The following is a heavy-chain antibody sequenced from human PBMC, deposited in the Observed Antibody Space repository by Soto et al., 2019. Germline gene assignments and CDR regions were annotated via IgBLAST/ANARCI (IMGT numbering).Heavy chain of an antibody. CDR2: INAGNGNT. CDR1: GYSLTSYA. J-gene: IGHJ4*02. CDR3: ASHYDSSGYFLI. D-gene: IGHD3-22*01. Sequence: AXSVKVSCNASGYSLTSYAMHWVRQAPGQRLEWMGWINAGNGNTKYSQKFQGRVTITRDTSASTAYMELSSLRSEDTAVYYCASHYDSSGYFLIWGQGTLVTVSS. V-gene: IGHV1-3*01.